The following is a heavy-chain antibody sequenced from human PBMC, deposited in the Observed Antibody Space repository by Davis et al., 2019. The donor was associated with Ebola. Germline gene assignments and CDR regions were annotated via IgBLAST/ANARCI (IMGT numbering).Heavy chain of an antibody. Sequence: GESLKISCAASGFTVSSNYMSWVRQAPGKGLEWVSVIYSGGSTYYADSVKGRFTISRDNSKNTLYLQMNSLRAEDTAVYYCATAAARMYYYYGMDVWGKGTTVTVSS. CDR2: IYSGGST. J-gene: IGHJ6*04. CDR1: GFTVSSNY. CDR3: ATAAARMYYYYGMDV. D-gene: IGHD6-13*01. V-gene: IGHV3-66*01.